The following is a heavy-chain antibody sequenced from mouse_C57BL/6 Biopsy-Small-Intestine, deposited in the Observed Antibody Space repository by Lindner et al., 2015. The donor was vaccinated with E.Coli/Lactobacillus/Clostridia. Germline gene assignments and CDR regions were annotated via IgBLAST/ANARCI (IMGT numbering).Heavy chain of an antibody. J-gene: IGHJ3*01. Sequence: VQLQESGPELVKPGASVKISCKASGYSFTDYNMNWVKQSNGKSLEWIGVINPNYGTTSYNQKFKGKATLTVDQSSSTAYMQLNSLTSEDPAVYYCAKEKTAQAAWFAYWGQGTLVTVSA. CDR1: GYSFTDYN. CDR3: AKEKTAQAAWFAY. CDR2: INPNYGTT. D-gene: IGHD3-2*02. V-gene: IGHV1-39*01.